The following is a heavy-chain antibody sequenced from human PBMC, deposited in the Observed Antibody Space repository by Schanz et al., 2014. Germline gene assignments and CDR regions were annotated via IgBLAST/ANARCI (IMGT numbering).Heavy chain of an antibody. Sequence: QVQWVQSGADVKKPGTAVKVSCKASEYTFTRHYMHWVRQAPGQGLEWMGIINPSGVSTSSAQKFQGRVTMTTDTSTSTVYMELRSLTSDDSAVYYCARDRDQWDGNYLDYWGQGTLVTVSS. CDR2: INPSGVST. V-gene: IGHV1-46*01. CDR3: ARDRDQWDGNYLDY. CDR1: EYTFTRHY. D-gene: IGHD1-26*01. J-gene: IGHJ4*02.